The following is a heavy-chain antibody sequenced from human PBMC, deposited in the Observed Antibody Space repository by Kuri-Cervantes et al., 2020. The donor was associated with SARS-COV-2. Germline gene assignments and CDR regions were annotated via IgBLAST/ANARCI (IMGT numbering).Heavy chain of an antibody. V-gene: IGHV3-21*01. D-gene: IGHD2-2*02. J-gene: IGHJ6*02. CDR2: ISSSSSYI. CDR1: GFTFSSYS. Sequence: GGSLRLSCAASGFTFSSYSMNWVRQAPGKGLEWVSSISSSSSYIYYADSVKGRFTISRDNAKNSLYLQMSSLRAEDTAVYYCARDIVVVPAAIHYYYGMDVWGQGTTVTVSS. CDR3: ARDIVVVPAAIHYYYGMDV.